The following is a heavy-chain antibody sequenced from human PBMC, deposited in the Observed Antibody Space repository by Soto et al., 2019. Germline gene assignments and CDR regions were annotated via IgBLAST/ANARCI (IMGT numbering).Heavy chain of an antibody. J-gene: IGHJ4*02. CDR1: GFTFSSYA. Sequence: GGSLRLSCAASGFTFSSYAMHWVRQAPGKGLEWVAVMSYDGSNKYYADSVKGRFTVSRDNKKSSLYLQMDSLRPEDTALYYCVKDGDNSGYYLSYYFDHWGQGAPVTVSS. CDR3: VKDGDNSGYYLSYYFDH. D-gene: IGHD3-22*01. CDR2: MSYDGSNK. V-gene: IGHV3-30-3*01.